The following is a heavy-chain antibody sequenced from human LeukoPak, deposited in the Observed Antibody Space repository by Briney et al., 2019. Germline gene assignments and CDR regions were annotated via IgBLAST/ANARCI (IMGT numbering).Heavy chain of an antibody. J-gene: IGHJ6*02. CDR1: GGSFSGYY. CDR2: INHSGST. Sequence: SETLSLTCAVYGGSFSGYYWSWIRQPPGKGLEWIGEINHSGSTNYNPSLKSRVTISVDTSKNQFSLKLSSVTAADTAVYYCAREPPRVVVPAAIRVGYYYYGMDVWGQGTTVTVSS. D-gene: IGHD2-2*01. V-gene: IGHV4-34*01. CDR3: AREPPRVVVPAAIRVGYYYYGMDV.